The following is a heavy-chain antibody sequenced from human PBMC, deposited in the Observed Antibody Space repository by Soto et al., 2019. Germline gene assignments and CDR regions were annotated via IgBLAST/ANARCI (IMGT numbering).Heavy chain of an antibody. J-gene: IGHJ4*02. V-gene: IGHV1-3*01. CDR3: ACTPYYYDSSGMYYFDY. CDR1: GYTFTSYA. Sequence: GASVKVSCKASGYTFTSYAMHWVRQAPGQRLEWMGWINAGNGNTKYSQKFQGRVTITRDTSASTAYMELSSLRSEDTAVYYCACTPYYYDSSGMYYFDYWGQGTLVTVSS. D-gene: IGHD3-22*01. CDR2: INAGNGNT.